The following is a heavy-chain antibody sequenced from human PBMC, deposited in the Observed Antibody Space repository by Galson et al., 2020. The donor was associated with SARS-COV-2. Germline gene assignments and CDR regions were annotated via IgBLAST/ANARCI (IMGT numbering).Heavy chain of an antibody. CDR1: GGSFSGYY. D-gene: IGHD2-2*01. J-gene: IGHJ5*02. Sequence: SETLSLTCAVYGGSFSGYYWSWIRQPPGKGLEWIGEINHSGSTNYNPSLKSRVTISVDTSKNQFSLKLSSVTAADTAVYYCARGRYCSSTSCYPPRNNWFDPWGQGTLVTVSS. V-gene: IGHV4-34*01. CDR2: INHSGST. CDR3: ARGRYCSSTSCYPPRNNWFDP.